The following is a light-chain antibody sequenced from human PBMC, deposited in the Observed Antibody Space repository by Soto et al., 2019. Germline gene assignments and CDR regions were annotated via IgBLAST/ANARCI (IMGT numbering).Light chain of an antibody. V-gene: IGLV1-47*01. CDR1: SSNIGSNY. CDR2: RNN. Sequence: QSVLTHPPSASGTPGQRVTISCSGRSSNIGSNYVYWYQQLPGTVPQLLIYRNNERPSGVPDRFSGSNSGTSASLAISGLRSEDEADYYCAAWDDSLSGVVFGGGTKLTVL. J-gene: IGLJ2*01. CDR3: AAWDDSLSGVV.